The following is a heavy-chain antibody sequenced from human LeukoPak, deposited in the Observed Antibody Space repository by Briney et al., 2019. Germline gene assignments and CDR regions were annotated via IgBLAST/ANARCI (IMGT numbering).Heavy chain of an antibody. Sequence: GGSLRLSCSASGFTFSSYAMHWVRQAPGKGLEYVSAITSKGGSTYYADSVKGRFTISRDNSKNTLYLQMSSLRAEDTAVYYCVKSGIAVSGTDYWGQGTLVTVSS. CDR2: ITSKGGST. D-gene: IGHD6-19*01. CDR3: VKSGIAVSGTDY. V-gene: IGHV3-64D*09. CDR1: GFTFSSYA. J-gene: IGHJ4*02.